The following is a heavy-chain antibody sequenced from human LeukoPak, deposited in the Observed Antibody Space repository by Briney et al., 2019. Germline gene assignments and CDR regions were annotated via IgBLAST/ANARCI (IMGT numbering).Heavy chain of an antibody. CDR2: SYPGDSDT. CDR1: GYSFATYW. CDR3: ARLRTYGDYAINY. V-gene: IGHV5-51*01. J-gene: IGHJ4*02. D-gene: IGHD4-17*01. Sequence: GEALKISCKGSGYSFATYWIGWVRQMPGKGLEWMGISYPGDSDTRYSPSFQGQVTISADKSINTAYLQWSSLKASDTAMYYCARLRTYGDYAINYWGQGTLVTVSS.